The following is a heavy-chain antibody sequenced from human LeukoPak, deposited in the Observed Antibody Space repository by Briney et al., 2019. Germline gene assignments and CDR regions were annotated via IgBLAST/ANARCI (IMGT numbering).Heavy chain of an antibody. CDR2: IYYSGST. CDR3: ARGKTTMTEDGPSSLIDY. J-gene: IGHJ4*02. D-gene: IGHD3-22*01. V-gene: IGHV4-31*03. CDR1: GGSISSGGYY. Sequence: NPSETLSLTCTVSGGSISSGGYYWSWIRQHPGKGLEWIGYIYYSGSTYYNPSLKSRVTISVDTSKNQFSLKLSSVTAADTAVYYCARGKTTMTEDGPSSLIDYWGQGTLVTVSS.